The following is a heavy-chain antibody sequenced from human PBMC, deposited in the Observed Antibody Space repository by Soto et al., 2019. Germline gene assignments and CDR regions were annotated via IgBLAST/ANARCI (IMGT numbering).Heavy chain of an antibody. D-gene: IGHD2-2*01. V-gene: IGHV3-53*02. CDR1: GFTVSTNY. Sequence: EVQLVQTGGGLIQPGGSLRLSCVASGFTVSTNYLSWVRQVPGKGLEWVSVLHGSGSTSYADSVKGRFTISRDNARNTFYLQMNSLRVEDTAVYYCARKPPAAIQGWAYGMGVWGQGTTVTVSS. CDR2: LHGSGST. CDR3: ARKPPAAIQGWAYGMGV. J-gene: IGHJ6*02.